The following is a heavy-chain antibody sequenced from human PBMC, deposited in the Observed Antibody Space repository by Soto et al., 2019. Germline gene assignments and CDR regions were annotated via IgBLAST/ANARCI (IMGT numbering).Heavy chain of an antibody. CDR2: IYYSGST. Sequence: SETLSLTCTVSGGSISSYYWSWIRQPPGKGLEWIGYIYYSGSTNYNPSLKSRVSISLDTSKNQFSLKLSSVTAADTAVYYCARVVVLLWFGEPDAIDISGQATIVTVS. D-gene: IGHD3-10*01. J-gene: IGHJ3*02. V-gene: IGHV4-59*12. CDR3: ARVVVLLWFGEPDAIDI. CDR1: GGSISSYY.